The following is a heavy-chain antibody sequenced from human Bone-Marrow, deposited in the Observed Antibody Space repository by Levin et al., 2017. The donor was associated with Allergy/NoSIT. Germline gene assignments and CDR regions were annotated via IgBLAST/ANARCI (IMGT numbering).Heavy chain of an antibody. CDR1: GGTFSSYA. CDR3: AKGYVDTAMVTSKEVGDYYYYGMDV. D-gene: IGHD5-18*01. CDR2: IIPIFGTA. J-gene: IGHJ6*02. V-gene: IGHV1-69*13. Sequence: SVKVSCKASGGTFSSYAISWVRQAPGQGLEWMGGIIPIFGTANYAQKFQGRVTITADESTSTAYMELSSLRSEDTAVYYCAKGYVDTAMVTSKEVGDYYYYGMDVWGQGTTVTVSS.